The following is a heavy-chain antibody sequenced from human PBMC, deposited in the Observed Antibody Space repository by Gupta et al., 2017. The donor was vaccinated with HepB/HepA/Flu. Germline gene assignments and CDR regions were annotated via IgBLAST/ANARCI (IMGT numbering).Heavy chain of an antibody. CDR1: GGSFSGYY. V-gene: IGHV4-34*01. CDR2: IHHSGST. Sequence: QVQLQQWGAGLLKPSETLSLTCAVFGGSFSGYYWSWIRQPPGKGLEWIGEIHHSGSTTYNPSLKSRVTISVDTSNNQFSLKLTPVTAADTSVYYCARVVGSGRYYYAMDVWGQGTAVTVSS. CDR3: ARVVGSGRYYYAMDV. J-gene: IGHJ6*02. D-gene: IGHD3-10*01.